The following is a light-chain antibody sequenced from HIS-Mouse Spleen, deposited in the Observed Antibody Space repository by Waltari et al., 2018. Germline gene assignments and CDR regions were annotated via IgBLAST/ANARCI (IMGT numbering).Light chain of an antibody. CDR2: EVS. J-gene: IGLJ2*01. V-gene: IGLV2-14*01. CDR3: SSYTSSSTVV. CDR1: SMDVGGYNY. Sequence: QSALTQPASVTGSPGQSITISCTGTSMDVGGYNYVSWYQQHPGKAPKLMIYEVSNRPSGVSNRFSGSKSGNTASLTISGLQAEDEADYYCSSYTSSSTVVFGGGTKLTVL.